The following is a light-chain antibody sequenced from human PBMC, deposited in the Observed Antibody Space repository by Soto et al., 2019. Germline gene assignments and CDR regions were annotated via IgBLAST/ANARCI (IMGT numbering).Light chain of an antibody. CDR3: QQYYRTALT. CDR1: QSVLHSSNKKND. Sequence: DIVMTQSPDSLAVSLGERATIHCTASQSVLHSSNKKNDLAWYQQKQGQPPKLLIYWASTRESGVPDRFSSSGAGTDFSLTISRLHAEDVSVDDCQQYYRTALTFGGGTKVEIK. V-gene: IGKV4-1*01. CDR2: WAS. J-gene: IGKJ4*01.